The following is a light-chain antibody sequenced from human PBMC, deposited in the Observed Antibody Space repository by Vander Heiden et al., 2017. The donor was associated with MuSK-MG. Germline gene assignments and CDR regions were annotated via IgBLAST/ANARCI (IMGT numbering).Light chain of an antibody. CDR1: SSDVGGYNY. CDR2: EVS. CDR3: SSYTSSSTLV. J-gene: IGLJ1*01. Sequence: QSALTQPASVSGSPGQSITISCTGTSSDVGGYNYVSWYQQHPGKAPKLMIYEVSNRPSGVSNRFSGSKSGNTASLTISGLQAEDKTDDYCSSYTSSSTLVVGTGTKVTVL. V-gene: IGLV2-14*01.